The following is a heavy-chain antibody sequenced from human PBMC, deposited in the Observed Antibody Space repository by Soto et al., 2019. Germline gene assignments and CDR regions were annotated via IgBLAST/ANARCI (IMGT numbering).Heavy chain of an antibody. V-gene: IGHV1-3*01. CDR2: INPGNGNT. Sequence: QVQVVQSGAEVKKPGASVKVSCKASGYTFTSYAMHWVRQAPGHRLEWMGWINPGNGNTKNSQKFQGRVTITRDTFASTPYMELSSLRSEDTAVYYCARGASSVTTFYFDLLGSGSLVTVSS. J-gene: IGHJ2*01. D-gene: IGHD4-17*01. CDR1: GYTFTSYA. CDR3: ARGASSVTTFYFDL.